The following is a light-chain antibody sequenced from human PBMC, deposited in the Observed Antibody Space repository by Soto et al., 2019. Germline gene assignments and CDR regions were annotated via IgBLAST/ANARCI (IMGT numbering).Light chain of an antibody. CDR2: AAY. V-gene: IGKV3-20*01. CDR3: QQYGGGPWT. CDR1: QSVPNNY. Sequence: EIVLTQSPDTLSLSPCERATISCSARQSVPNNYLAWYLQKPGQAPKVLIYAAYNRATGIPDRFSGSGSGTDFTLTIRRLEPEDFAVFYCQQYGGGPWTFGQGTKVDI. J-gene: IGKJ1*01.